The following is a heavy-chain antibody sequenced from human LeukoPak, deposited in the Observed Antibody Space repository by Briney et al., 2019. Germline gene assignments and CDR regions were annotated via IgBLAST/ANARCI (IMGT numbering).Heavy chain of an antibody. CDR1: GFTFSNYW. D-gene: IGHD6-13*01. CDR2: IDQDGSEN. CDR3: ARDQGAAGDY. Sequence: GGSLRLSCAASGFTFSNYWMTWVRQAPGKGLDWVANIDQDGSENFYVDSVKGRFTISRDNAKDSLYLQMNSLRAEDTALYYCARDQGAAGDYWGQGTLVTVSS. J-gene: IGHJ4*02. V-gene: IGHV3-7*01.